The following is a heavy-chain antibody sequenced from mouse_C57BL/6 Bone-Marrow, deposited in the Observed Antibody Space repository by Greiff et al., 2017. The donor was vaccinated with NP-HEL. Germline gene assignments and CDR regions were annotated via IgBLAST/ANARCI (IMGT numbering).Heavy chain of an antibody. Sequence: QVQLKESGAELARPGASVKLSCKASGYTFTSYGISWVTPRTGQRLEWIGEISPSSGNTYYTEKFKGKATLTADKSSSTAYMELRSLTSEDSAVYFCARRLWNYYAMDYWGQGTSVTVSS. CDR1: GYTFTSYG. D-gene: IGHD6-5*01. CDR3: ARRLWNYYAMDY. CDR2: ISPSSGNT. V-gene: IGHV1-81*01. J-gene: IGHJ4*01.